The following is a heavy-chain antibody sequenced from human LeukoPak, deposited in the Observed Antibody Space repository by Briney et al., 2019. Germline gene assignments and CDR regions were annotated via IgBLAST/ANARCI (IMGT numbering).Heavy chain of an antibody. V-gene: IGHV3-23*01. CDR1: GFTFSDYA. D-gene: IGHD4-17*01. J-gene: IGHJ3*01. Sequence: GGSLRLSCAASGFTFSDYALIWVRQAPGKGLEWISAIRGTGGTTYYADSVKGRCTISRDNSRNTVYLQMNSLRAEETALYFCGKDPNGDYVGAFDFWGPGTTVTVSS. CDR3: GKDPNGDYVGAFDF. CDR2: IRGTGGTT.